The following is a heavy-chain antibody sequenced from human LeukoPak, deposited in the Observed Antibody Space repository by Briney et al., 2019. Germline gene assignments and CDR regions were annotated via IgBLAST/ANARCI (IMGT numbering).Heavy chain of an antibody. Sequence: RGSLRLSCAASGFTFSSYGMSWVRQAPGKGLEWVSAISGSGGSTSYADSVKGRFTISRDNSKNTLYLQMNSLRAEDTAVYYCAKDGEVYYYYYYMDVWGKGTTVTVSS. D-gene: IGHD3-3*01. V-gene: IGHV3-23*01. J-gene: IGHJ6*03. CDR3: AKDGEVYYYYYYMDV. CDR2: ISGSGGST. CDR1: GFTFSSYG.